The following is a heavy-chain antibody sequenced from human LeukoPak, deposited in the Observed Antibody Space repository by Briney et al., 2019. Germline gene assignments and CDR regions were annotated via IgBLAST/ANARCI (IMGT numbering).Heavy chain of an antibody. V-gene: IGHV3-7*05. J-gene: IGHJ4*02. Sequence: PGGSLRLSCAASGFTFSNYWMIWVRQAPEKGLEWVANIQQDGGQKRYADSVRGRFTVSRDNAQTSLYLHMNSLRAEDTAVYYCARASNPWLQLSWGQGTLVTVSS. D-gene: IGHD5-24*01. CDR2: IQQDGGQK. CDR1: GFTFSNYW. CDR3: ARASNPWLQLS.